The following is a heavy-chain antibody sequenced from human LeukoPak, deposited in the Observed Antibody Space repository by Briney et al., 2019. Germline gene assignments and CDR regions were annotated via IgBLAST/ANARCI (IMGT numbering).Heavy chain of an antibody. CDR2: IYRGGNT. CDR1: GFTVTNDC. J-gene: IGHJ4*02. V-gene: IGHV3-66*01. D-gene: IGHD3-10*01. CDR3: TLRGSGSHYEGASVY. Sequence: GGSLRLSCAASGFTVTNDCMSWVRQAPGRGLEGVSVIYRGGNTYYADSVQGRFTISRDHSNNTLYLQMNSLRADDTAVYYCTLRGSGSHYEGASVYWGRGTLVTVSS.